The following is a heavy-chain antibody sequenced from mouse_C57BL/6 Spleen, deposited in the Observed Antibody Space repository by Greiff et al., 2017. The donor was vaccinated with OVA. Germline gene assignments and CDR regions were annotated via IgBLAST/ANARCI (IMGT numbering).Heavy chain of an antibody. CDR2: IDPETGGT. CDR1: GYTFTDYE. V-gene: IGHV1-15*01. CDR3: TAYGAGFAY. D-gene: IGHD1-1*01. J-gene: IGHJ3*01. Sequence: QVQLKESGAELVRPGASVTLSCKASGYTFTDYEMHWVKQTPVHGLEWIGAIDPETGGTAYNQKFKGKAILTADKSSSTAYMELRSLTSEDSAVYYCTAYGAGFAYWGQGTLVTVSA.